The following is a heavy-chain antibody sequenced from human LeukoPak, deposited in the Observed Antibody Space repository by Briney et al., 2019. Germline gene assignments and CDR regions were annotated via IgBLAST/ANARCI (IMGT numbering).Heavy chain of an antibody. Sequence: PSETLTLPCAVYGGSFSGYYWSWIRQPPGKGLEWIGEINHSGSTNYNPSLKSRVTISVDTTKNQFSLKLSSVTAADTAVYYCARVSSPDYWGQGTLVTVSS. D-gene: IGHD6-13*01. CDR2: INHSGST. J-gene: IGHJ4*02. CDR1: GGSFSGYY. V-gene: IGHV4-34*01. CDR3: ARVSSPDY.